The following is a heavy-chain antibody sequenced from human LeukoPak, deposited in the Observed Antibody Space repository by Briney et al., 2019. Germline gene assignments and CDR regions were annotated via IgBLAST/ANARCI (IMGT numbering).Heavy chain of an antibody. CDR2: IIPIFGTA. V-gene: IGHV1-69*13. Sequence: VASVKVSCKASGYTFTSYAISWVRQAPGQGLEWMGGIIPIFGTANYAQKFQGRVTITADESTSTAYMELSSLRSEDTAVYYCARDATPYCTNGVCYKLTFEFDYWGQGTLVTVSS. J-gene: IGHJ4*02. CDR1: GYTFTSYA. D-gene: IGHD2-8*01. CDR3: ARDATPYCTNGVCYKLTFEFDY.